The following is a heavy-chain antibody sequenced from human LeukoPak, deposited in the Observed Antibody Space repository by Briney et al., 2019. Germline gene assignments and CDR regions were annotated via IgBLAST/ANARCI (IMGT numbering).Heavy chain of an antibody. CDR3: ARGKRRVYSVGFDY. Sequence: VASVKVSCKASGGTFSSYAISWVRQAPGQGLEWMGGIIPIFGTANYAQKFQGRVTITTDESTSTAYMELSSLRSEDTAVYYCARGKRRVYSVGFDYWGQGTLVTVSS. CDR2: IIPIFGTA. V-gene: IGHV1-69*05. CDR1: GGTFSSYA. D-gene: IGHD5/OR15-5a*01. J-gene: IGHJ4*02.